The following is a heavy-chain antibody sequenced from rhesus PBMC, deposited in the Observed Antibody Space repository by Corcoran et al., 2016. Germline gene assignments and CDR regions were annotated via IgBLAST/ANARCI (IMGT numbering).Heavy chain of an antibody. V-gene: IGHV4-169*01. Sequence: QLQLQESGPGLVKPSETLSLTCAVSGGSISSSYWSWIRQAPGKGLEWIGDIGGSSGSTNYNPSLKSRVTLSVDTSKNQLSLKLSSVTAADTAVYYCARRGYSAAFDYWGQGVLVTVSS. CDR1: GGSISSSY. CDR2: IGGSSGST. D-gene: IGHD5-42*01. J-gene: IGHJ4*01. CDR3: ARRGYSAAFDY.